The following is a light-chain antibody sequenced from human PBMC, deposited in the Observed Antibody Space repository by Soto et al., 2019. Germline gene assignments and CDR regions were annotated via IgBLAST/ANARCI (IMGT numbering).Light chain of an antibody. Sequence: QSVLTQPASVSGSPGQSIAISCTGTTSDVGGYNYVSWYQQHPGKAPKLMIYDVTNRPSGVSDRFSGSKSGNTASLTISGLQAEDEADYYCSSFTRRNTYVFGTRTKVTVL. J-gene: IGLJ1*01. V-gene: IGLV2-14*03. CDR3: SSFTRRNTYV. CDR1: TSDVGGYNY. CDR2: DVT.